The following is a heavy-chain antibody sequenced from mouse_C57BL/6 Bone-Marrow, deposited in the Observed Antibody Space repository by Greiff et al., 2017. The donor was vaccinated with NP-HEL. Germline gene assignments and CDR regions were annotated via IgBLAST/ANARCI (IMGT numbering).Heavy chain of an antibody. CDR3: ARGYYGSSFYWYFDV. J-gene: IGHJ1*03. D-gene: IGHD1-1*01. CDR2: IYPGDGDT. CDR1: GYAFSSSW. Sequence: QVQLQQSGPELVKPGASVKISCKASGYAFSSSWMNWVKQRPGKGLEWIGRIYPGDGDTNYNGKFKGKATLTADKSSRTAYMQLSSLTSEDSAVYFCARGYYGSSFYWYFDVWGTGTTVTVSS. V-gene: IGHV1-82*01.